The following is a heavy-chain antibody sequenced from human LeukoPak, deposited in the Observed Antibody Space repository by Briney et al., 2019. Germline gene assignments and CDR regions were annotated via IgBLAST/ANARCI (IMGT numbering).Heavy chain of an antibody. J-gene: IGHJ4*02. CDR2: ISSSSSYI. CDR1: GFTFSSYS. V-gene: IGHV3-21*01. Sequence: PGRSLRLSCAASGFTFSSYSMNWVRQAPGKGLEWVLSISSSSSYIYYADSVKGRFTISRDNAKNSLYLQMNSLRAEDTAVYYCARDHGTYYYDSSGYRDYWGQGTLVTVSS. D-gene: IGHD3-22*01. CDR3: ARDHGTYYYDSSGYRDY.